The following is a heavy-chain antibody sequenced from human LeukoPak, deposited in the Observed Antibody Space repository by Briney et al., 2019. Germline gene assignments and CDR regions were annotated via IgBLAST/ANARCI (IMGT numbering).Heavy chain of an antibody. CDR2: ISSSGSYI. CDR3: ARGTYRSSSPSIGMPYYLDY. Sequence: GGSLRLSCAASGFTFTRYSMAWVRQAPGKGLEWVSSISSSGSYIFYAQSVEGRFIISRDNAKNSHYLQMNSLRVDDTAVYFCARGTYRSSSPSIGMPYYLDYWGQGILVTVSS. D-gene: IGHD6-6*01. CDR1: GFTFTRYS. J-gene: IGHJ4*02. V-gene: IGHV3-21*01.